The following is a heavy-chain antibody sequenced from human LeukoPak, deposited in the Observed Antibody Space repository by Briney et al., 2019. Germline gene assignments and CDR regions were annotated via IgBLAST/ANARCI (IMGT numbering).Heavy chain of an antibody. J-gene: IGHJ4*02. CDR1: GYTFTIYG. CDR2: ISAYNGNT. D-gene: IGHD2-2*01. V-gene: IGHV1-18*01. Sequence: ASVTVSCKASGYTFTIYGISWVRQAPGQGLEWMGWISAYNGNTNYAQKLQGRVTMTTDTSTSTAYMELRSLRSDDTAVYYCARDLVVVPAPHFDYWGQGTLVTVSS. CDR3: ARDLVVVPAPHFDY.